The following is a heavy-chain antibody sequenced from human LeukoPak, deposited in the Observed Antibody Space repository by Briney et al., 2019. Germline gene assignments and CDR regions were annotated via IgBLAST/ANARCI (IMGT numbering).Heavy chain of an antibody. CDR1: GLTFSSYA. V-gene: IGHV3-23*01. CDR2: ISGSGGST. D-gene: IGHD1-26*01. Sequence: GGSLRPSCAASGLTFSSYAMSWVRQAPGKGLEWVSAISGSGGSTYYADSVKGRFTISRDNSKNTLYLQMNSLRAEDTAVYYCAKVPPSGPTKKWVDYWGQGTLVTVSS. J-gene: IGHJ4*02. CDR3: AKVPPSGPTKKWVDY.